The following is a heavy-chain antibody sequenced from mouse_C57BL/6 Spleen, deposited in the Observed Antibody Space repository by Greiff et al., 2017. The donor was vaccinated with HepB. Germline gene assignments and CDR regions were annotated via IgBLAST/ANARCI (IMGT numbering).Heavy chain of an antibody. D-gene: IGHD1-1*01. Sequence: VQLKHSGAELVRPGASVKLSCTASGFNIKDYYMHWVKQRPEQGLEWIGRIDPEDGDTEYAPKFQGKATMTADTSSNTAYLQLSSLTSEDTAVYYCTTPYYYGSSLFAYWGQGTLVTVSA. CDR2: IDPEDGDT. CDR1: GFNIKDYY. J-gene: IGHJ3*01. CDR3: TTPYYYGSSLFAY. V-gene: IGHV14-1*01.